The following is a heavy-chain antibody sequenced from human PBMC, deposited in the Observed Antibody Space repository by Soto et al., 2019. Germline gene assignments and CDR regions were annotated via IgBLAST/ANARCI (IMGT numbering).Heavy chain of an antibody. J-gene: IGHJ4*02. CDR2: IYYSGSN. Sequence: QVQLQESGPGLVKPSETLSITCTVSGGSISSYYWSWIRQPPGKGLEWIGYIYYSGSNNYNPSLNSRVTISVDTSKTQFSLKLSSVPAAETAVYYCARHHDSWGQGTLVTVSS. V-gene: IGHV4-59*08. CDR1: GGSISSYY. CDR3: ARHHDS.